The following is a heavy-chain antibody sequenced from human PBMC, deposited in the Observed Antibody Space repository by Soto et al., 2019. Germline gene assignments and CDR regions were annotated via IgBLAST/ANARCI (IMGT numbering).Heavy chain of an antibody. Sequence: EVQLLESGGGLVQPGGSLRLSCAASGFSFSSYAMSWVRQAPGKGLEWVSAISGSGGSAYYADSVKGRFTFSRDNSKDTLYLQMNRLRDEDTAVYYCAKQGAAQGYVDVWGKGTTVTVSS. D-gene: IGHD6-6*01. J-gene: IGHJ6*04. V-gene: IGHV3-23*01. CDR1: GFSFSSYA. CDR2: ISGSGGSA. CDR3: AKQGAAQGYVDV.